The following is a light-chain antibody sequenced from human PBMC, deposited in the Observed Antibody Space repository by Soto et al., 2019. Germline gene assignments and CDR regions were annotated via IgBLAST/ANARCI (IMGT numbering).Light chain of an antibody. CDR1: QSVSGY. Sequence: EIVMTQSPVTLSVFPGETATLSCTASQSVSGYLAWYQQKPGQAPRLLIYGASTRATGIPARFSGSGSGTEFTLTISSLQSEDFAVHYCQQYNNWPITFGQGTRLEI. CDR3: QQYNNWPIT. J-gene: IGKJ5*01. V-gene: IGKV3-15*01. CDR2: GAS.